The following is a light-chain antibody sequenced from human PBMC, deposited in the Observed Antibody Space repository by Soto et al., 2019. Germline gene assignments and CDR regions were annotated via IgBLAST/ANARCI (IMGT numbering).Light chain of an antibody. V-gene: IGLV2-8*01. CDR1: SSDVGGYNY. CDR2: EVS. Sequence: QSVLTQPPSASGSPGQSVTISCTGTSSDVGGYNYVSWYQQHPGKAPKLMIYEVSKRPSGVPARFSGSKSGNTASLTVSGLQAEEEADYYCSSYAGSNNFERVFGGGTKLTVL. CDR3: SSYAGSNNFERV. J-gene: IGLJ3*02.